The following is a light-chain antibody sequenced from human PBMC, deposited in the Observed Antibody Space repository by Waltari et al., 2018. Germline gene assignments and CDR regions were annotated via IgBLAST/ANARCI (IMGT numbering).Light chain of an antibody. V-gene: IGKV1-NL1*01. CDR1: QGISNS. CDR2: AAS. J-gene: IGKJ5*01. CDR3: QQYYSTPPIT. Sequence: DIQMTQSPSSLSASVRDRVTITCRASQGISNSLAWYQQKQAKAPKLLLYAASRLESGVPSRFSGSGSGTDYTLTISSLQPEDFATYYGQQYYSTPPITCGQGTRLEIK.